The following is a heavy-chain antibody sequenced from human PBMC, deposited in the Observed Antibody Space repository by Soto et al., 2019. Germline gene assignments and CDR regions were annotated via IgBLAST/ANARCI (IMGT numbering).Heavy chain of an antibody. CDR2: IYYSGST. J-gene: IGHJ3*02. CDR1: GGSISSYY. CDR3: ARGHSSGWIDAFDI. D-gene: IGHD6-19*01. V-gene: IGHV4-59*01. Sequence: XXTLSLPCTVSGGSISSYYWSWILQPPGKGLEWIGYIYYSGSTNYNPSLKSRVTISVDTSKNQFSLKLSSVTDVDTAVYYCARGHSSGWIDAFDIWGQGTMVTVSS.